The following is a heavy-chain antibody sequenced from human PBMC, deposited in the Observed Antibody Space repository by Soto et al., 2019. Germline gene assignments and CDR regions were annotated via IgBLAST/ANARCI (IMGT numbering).Heavy chain of an antibody. CDR1: GFTFSCSA. CDR2: IRSKANSYAT. D-gene: IGHD3-3*01. Sequence: GGSLRLSCAASGFTFSCSAMHWVRQASGKGLEWVGRIRSKANSYATAYAASVKGRFTISRDDSKNTAYLQMNSLKTEDTAVYYCTRHRPDLGSYYYYYYGMDVWGQGTTVTVSS. V-gene: IGHV3-73*01. CDR3: TRHRPDLGSYYYYYYGMDV. J-gene: IGHJ6*02.